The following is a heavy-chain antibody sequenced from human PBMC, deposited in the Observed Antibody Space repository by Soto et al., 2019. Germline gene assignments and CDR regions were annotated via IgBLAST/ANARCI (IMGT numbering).Heavy chain of an antibody. CDR1: GFTFSSYA. Sequence: GGSLRLSCAASGFTFSSYAMSWVRQAPGKGLEWVSAISGSGGSTYYADSVKGRFTISRDNSKNTLYLQMNSLRAEDTAVYYCAKTPQDFWSGYYTGPAHYWGQGTLVTVSS. V-gene: IGHV3-23*01. J-gene: IGHJ4*02. D-gene: IGHD3-3*01. CDR3: AKTPQDFWSGYYTGPAHY. CDR2: ISGSGGST.